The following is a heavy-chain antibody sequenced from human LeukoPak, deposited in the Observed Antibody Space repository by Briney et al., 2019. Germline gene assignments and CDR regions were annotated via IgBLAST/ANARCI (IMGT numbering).Heavy chain of an antibody. CDR1: GYIFTDYY. CDR2: INPKSGGT. J-gene: IGHJ1*01. D-gene: IGHD3-3*01. Sequence: ASVKVSCKASGYIFTDYYTHWVRQAPGQGLEWMGWINPKSGGTNYAQKFQGRVTMTRDTSISTGHMELSRLRTDDTAVYYCASAAFWSEYFQHWGQGTLVTVSS. CDR3: ASAAFWSEYFQH. V-gene: IGHV1-2*02.